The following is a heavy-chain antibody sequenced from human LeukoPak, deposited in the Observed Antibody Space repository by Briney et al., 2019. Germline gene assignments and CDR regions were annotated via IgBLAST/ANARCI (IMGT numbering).Heavy chain of an antibody. J-gene: IGHJ3*02. CDR1: GFIVSSNY. V-gene: IGHV3-53*01. CDR3: AKEFSSAARRHAFDI. Sequence: GGSLRLSCAASGFIVSSNYMSWVRQAPGKGLEWVSIIYSSGGTNYADSVKGRFTISRDNSKNTLYLQMNSLRAEDTAVYYCAKEFSSAARRHAFDIWGQGTMVTVSS. CDR2: IYSSGGT. D-gene: IGHD6-6*01.